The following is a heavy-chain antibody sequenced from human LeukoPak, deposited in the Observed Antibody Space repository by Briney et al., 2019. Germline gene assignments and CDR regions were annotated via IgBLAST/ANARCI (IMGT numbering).Heavy chain of an antibody. CDR2: ISSNGGST. CDR1: GFTFSSYA. Sequence: QSGGSLRLFCSASGFTFSSYAMHWVRQAPGKGLEYVSAISSNGGSTYYADSVKGRFTISRDNSKNTLYLQMSSLRAEDTAVYYCVKDRYSYYYGMDVWDKGTTVTVSS. J-gene: IGHJ6*04. CDR3: VKDRYSYYYGMDV. V-gene: IGHV3-64D*06.